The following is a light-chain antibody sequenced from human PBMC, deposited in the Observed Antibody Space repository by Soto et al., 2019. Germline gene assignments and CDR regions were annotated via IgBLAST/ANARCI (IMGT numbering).Light chain of an antibody. Sequence: DIQLTQSPSFLSASVGDRVTISCRASQGISSYLAWYQQTPGKAPKLLIYASSTLQSGGPSRFSGSGSGTELTLTIGSLQPEDFATYYCQQLNTFPVTCGQGTRMDI. J-gene: IGKJ5*01. CDR1: QGISSY. CDR3: QQLNTFPVT. CDR2: ASS. V-gene: IGKV1-9*01.